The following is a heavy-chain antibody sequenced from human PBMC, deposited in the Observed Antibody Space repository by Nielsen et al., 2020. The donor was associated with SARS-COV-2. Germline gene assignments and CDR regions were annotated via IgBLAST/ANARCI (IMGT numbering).Heavy chain of an antibody. J-gene: IGHJ6*03. D-gene: IGHD3-16*01. Sequence: GESLKISCAASGFTFSSYSMNWVRQAPGKGLEWVSSISSSSSYIYCADSVKGRFTISRDNAKNSLYLQMNSLRAEDTAVYYCARDGEIMITFGGLMDVWGKGTTVTVSS. V-gene: IGHV3-21*01. CDR2: ISSSSSYI. CDR3: ARDGEIMITFGGLMDV. CDR1: GFTFSSYS.